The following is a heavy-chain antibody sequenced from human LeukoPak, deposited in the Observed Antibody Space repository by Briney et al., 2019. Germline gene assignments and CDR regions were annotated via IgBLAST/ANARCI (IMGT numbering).Heavy chain of an antibody. D-gene: IGHD3-22*01. CDR3: AGEYYYDSSGSPGGALFDY. J-gene: IGHJ4*02. Sequence: GGSLRLSCAASGFTFSSYGMHWVRQAPGKGLEWVSAISGSGGSTYYADSVKGRFTISRDNSKNTLYLQMNSLRAEDTAVYYCAGEYYYDSSGSPGGALFDYWGQGTLVTVSS. V-gene: IGHV3-23*01. CDR1: GFTFSSYG. CDR2: ISGSGGST.